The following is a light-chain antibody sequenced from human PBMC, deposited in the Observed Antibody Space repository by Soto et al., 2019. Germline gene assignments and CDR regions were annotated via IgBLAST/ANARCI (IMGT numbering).Light chain of an antibody. V-gene: IGLV2-14*01. J-gene: IGLJ1*01. CDR3: SSYTSSSTRDV. CDR1: SSDVGGYNY. Sequence: QSVLTQPASVSGSPGQSITISSTGTSSDVGGYNYVSWYQQHPGKAPKLMIYEVSNRPSGVSNRFSGSKSGNTASLTISGLQAEDEADYYCSSYTSSSTRDVFGTGTKGTVL. CDR2: EVS.